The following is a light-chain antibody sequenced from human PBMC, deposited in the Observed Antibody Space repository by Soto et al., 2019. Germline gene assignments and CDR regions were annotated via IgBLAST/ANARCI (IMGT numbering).Light chain of an antibody. V-gene: IGLV2-8*01. CDR2: EVN. CDR1: SSDVGAYIY. CDR3: SSYAGSNHVL. Sequence: QSVLTQPPSASGSPGQSVTISCTGTSSDVGAYIYVSWHQQHPGKAPKLMIYEVNKRPSGVPDRFSGSKSGNTASLTVSGLQAEDEADYYCSSYAGSNHVLFGGGTKLTVL. J-gene: IGLJ2*01.